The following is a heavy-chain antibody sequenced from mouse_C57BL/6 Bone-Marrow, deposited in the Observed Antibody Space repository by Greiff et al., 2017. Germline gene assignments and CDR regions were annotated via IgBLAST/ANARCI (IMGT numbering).Heavy chain of an antibody. CDR3: ARRITTVLDY. J-gene: IGHJ2*01. CDR1: GYTFTSYW. CDR2: IYPGSGSS. Sequence: QVQLQQPGAELVKPGASVKMSCKASGYTFTSYWITWVKQRPGQGLEWIGDIYPGSGSSNYNEKFKSKATLTVDTSSSTAYMQLSSLTSEGSAVYYCARRITTVLDYWGQGTTLTVSS. D-gene: IGHD1-1*01. V-gene: IGHV1-55*01.